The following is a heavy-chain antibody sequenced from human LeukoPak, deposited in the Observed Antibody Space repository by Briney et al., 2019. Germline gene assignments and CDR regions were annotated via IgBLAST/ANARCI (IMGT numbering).Heavy chain of an antibody. J-gene: IGHJ6*02. Sequence: SETLSLTCTVSGGPISSSSYYWGWIRQPPGKGLEWIGEIYHSGSTNYNPSLKSRVTISVDKSKNQFSLKLSSVTAADTAVYYCASTPRGYSGYDYAYYGMDVWGQGTTVTVSS. V-gene: IGHV4-39*07. CDR1: GGPISSSSYY. CDR2: IYHSGST. D-gene: IGHD5-12*01. CDR3: ASTPRGYSGYDYAYYGMDV.